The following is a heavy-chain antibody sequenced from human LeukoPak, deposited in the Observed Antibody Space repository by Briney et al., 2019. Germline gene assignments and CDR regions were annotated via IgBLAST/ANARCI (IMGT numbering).Heavy chain of an antibody. V-gene: IGHV3-23*01. CDR1: GFSFSTYA. D-gene: IGHD3-3*01. J-gene: IGHJ4*02. CDR3: AKQAPTTIFDVDSAHFDY. CDR2: ISGNGGNK. Sequence: GKSLRLSCATSGFSFSTYAMAWVRQAPGTGLEWVATISGNGGNKYYANSVKGRFTISRDNSRNTVTVYLQMSGLRSDDTAIYYCAKQAPTTIFDVDSAHFDYWGQGTLVTVSS.